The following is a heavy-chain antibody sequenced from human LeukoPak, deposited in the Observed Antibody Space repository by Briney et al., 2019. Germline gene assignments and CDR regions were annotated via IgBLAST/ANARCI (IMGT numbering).Heavy chain of an antibody. D-gene: IGHD3-10*01. CDR2: INPNSGGT. V-gene: IGHV1-2*02. J-gene: IGHJ5*02. CDR3: ARAVSYYGSGSYYTNWFDP. Sequence: ASVKVSCKASGYTFTGYYMHWVRQAPGQGLEWMGWINPNSGGTNYAQKFQGRVTMTRDTSISTAYMELSRLRSDDTAVYYCARAVSYYGSGSYYTNWFDPWGQGTLVTVSS. CDR1: GYTFTGYY.